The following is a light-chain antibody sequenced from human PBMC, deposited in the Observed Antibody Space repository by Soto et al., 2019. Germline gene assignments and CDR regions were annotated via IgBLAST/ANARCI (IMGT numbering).Light chain of an antibody. J-gene: IGLJ2*01. CDR2: DVS. CDR1: TSDVGGYNY. V-gene: IGLV2-14*01. Sequence: QSALTQPASVSGSPGQSITLSCTGTTSDVGGYNYVSWYQQYPGKAPKLIIYDVSHRPSGVSNRFSGSKSGNTASLTISGLQAEDEADYYCSSYTSTNKGVFGGGTKLTVL. CDR3: SSYTSTNKGV.